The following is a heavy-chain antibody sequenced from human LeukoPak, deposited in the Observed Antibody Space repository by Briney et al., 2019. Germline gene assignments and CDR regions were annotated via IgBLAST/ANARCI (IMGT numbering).Heavy chain of an antibody. Sequence: GGSLRLSCAASGFRFSDYDMHWVRQAPGKGLEWVAVISYDARERYYADSVKGRFTISRDNSKNTLYLQMNSQRAEDTAVYYCAKGGFYGSASYYKGYFDYWGQGTLVAVSS. CDR3: AKGGFYGSASYYKGYFDY. CDR1: GFRFSDYD. D-gene: IGHD3-10*01. V-gene: IGHV3-30*18. J-gene: IGHJ4*02. CDR2: ISYDARER.